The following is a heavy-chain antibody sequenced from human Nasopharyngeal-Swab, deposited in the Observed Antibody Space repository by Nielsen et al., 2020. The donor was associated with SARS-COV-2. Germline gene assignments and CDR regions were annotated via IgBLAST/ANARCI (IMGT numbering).Heavy chain of an antibody. D-gene: IGHD3-9*01. Sequence: SETLSLTCVVYGGSFSGYYWSWIRQPPGKGLEWIGEINHSGSTNYNPSLKSRVTISVDTSKNQFSLKLSSVTAADTAVHYCARAAPLRYFDLGYYYYYGMDVWGQGTLVTVSS. CDR1: GGSFSGYY. J-gene: IGHJ6*02. CDR2: INHSGST. CDR3: ARAAPLRYFDLGYYYYYGMDV. V-gene: IGHV4-34*01.